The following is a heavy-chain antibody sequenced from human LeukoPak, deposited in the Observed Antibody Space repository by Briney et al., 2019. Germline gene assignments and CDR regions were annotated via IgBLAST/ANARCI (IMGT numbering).Heavy chain of an antibody. J-gene: IGHJ4*02. Sequence: GGSLRLSCAASGLTFSNYWMSWVRQGPGKGLEWVANIKHDGSEKYYIDSVKGRFTISRDNAKNSLYLQMNSLRAEDTAVYYCAKLGGRGYSYGGFDYWGQGTLVTVSS. CDR1: GLTFSNYW. V-gene: IGHV3-7*01. CDR3: AKLGGRGYSYGGFDY. CDR2: IKHDGSEK. D-gene: IGHD5-18*01.